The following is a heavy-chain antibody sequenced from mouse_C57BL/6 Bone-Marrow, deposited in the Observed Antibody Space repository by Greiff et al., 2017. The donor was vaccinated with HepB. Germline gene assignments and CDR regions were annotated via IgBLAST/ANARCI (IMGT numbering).Heavy chain of an antibody. V-gene: IGHV1-82*01. Sequence: QVQLQQSGPELVKPGASVKISCKASGYAFSSSWMNWVKQRPGKGLEWIGRIYPGDGDTNYNEKFKGKATLTADKSSSTAYMQLSSLTSEDSAVYFCARWGLRYYDHREFADWGQGTLVSVSA. CDR2: IYPGDGDT. D-gene: IGHD2-4*01. CDR1: GYAFSSSW. J-gene: IGHJ3*01. CDR3: ARWGLRYYDHREFAD.